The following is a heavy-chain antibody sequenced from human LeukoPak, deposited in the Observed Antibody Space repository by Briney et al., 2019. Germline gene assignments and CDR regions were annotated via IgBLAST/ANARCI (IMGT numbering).Heavy chain of an antibody. CDR3: ARGESFAFAN. V-gene: IGHV3-23*01. J-gene: IGHJ3*02. CDR2: IGRSGST. CDR1: GITFSTYD. D-gene: IGHD2-21*01. Sequence: GSLRLSCAASGITFSTYDMQWVRQGPGKGLEWVSGIGRSGSTYYTDSVKGRFTISRDNSKETLDRQMNSLRAEDTAVYYCARGESFAFANWGQGTMVTVSS.